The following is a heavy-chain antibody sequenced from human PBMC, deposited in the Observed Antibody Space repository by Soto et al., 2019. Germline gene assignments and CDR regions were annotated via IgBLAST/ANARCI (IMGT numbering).Heavy chain of an antibody. D-gene: IGHD5-18*01. Sequence: GGSLRLSCSTSGFTFSSHAMSWVRQAPGKGLEWVSAISGSGGSTYYADSVKGRFTISRDNSKNTLYLQMNSLRAEDTAVYYFGKVPGGSSKKQRCFLDTSCDYGGNGTRVTV. J-gene: IGHJ4*01. CDR1: GFTFSSHA. CDR3: GKVPGGSSKKQRCFLDTSCDY. CDR2: ISGSGGST. V-gene: IGHV3-23*01.